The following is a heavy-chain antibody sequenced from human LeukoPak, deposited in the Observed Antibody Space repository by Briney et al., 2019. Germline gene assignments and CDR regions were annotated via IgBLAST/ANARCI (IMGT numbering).Heavy chain of an antibody. D-gene: IGHD6-19*01. Sequence: SETLSLTCAAYGGSFSGYYWSWIRQPPGKGLEWIGEINHSGSTNYNPSLKSRVTISVDTSKNQFSLKLSSVTAADTAVYYCARNPSGWYGSIDYWGQGTLVTVSS. CDR3: ARNPSGWYGSIDY. J-gene: IGHJ4*02. CDR1: GGSFSGYY. V-gene: IGHV4-34*01. CDR2: INHSGST.